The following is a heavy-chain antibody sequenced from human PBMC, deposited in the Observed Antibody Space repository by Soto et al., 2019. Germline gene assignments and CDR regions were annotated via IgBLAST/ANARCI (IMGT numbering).Heavy chain of an antibody. CDR2: INQDGREK. J-gene: IGHJ6*02. D-gene: IGHD3-22*01. CDR3: ARSYYYDSSGYYSYYGLDV. V-gene: IGHV3-7*01. Sequence: GGSLRLSCAASGFTFSSYWMSWVRQAPGKGLEWVANINQDGREKYFVDSVKGRFTISRDNAKNSLYLQMNSLRAEDTAVYYCARSYYYDSSGYYSYYGLDVWSQGTTVTVSS. CDR1: GFTFSSYW.